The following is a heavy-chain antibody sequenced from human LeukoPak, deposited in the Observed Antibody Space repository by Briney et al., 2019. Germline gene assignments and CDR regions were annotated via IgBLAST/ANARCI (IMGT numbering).Heavy chain of an antibody. V-gene: IGHV3-11*04. CDR3: ARSDDVVVTALTDY. J-gene: IGHJ4*02. Sequence: GGSLRLSCAASGFTFSDYYMSWIRQAPGKGLEWVSYISSSGSTIYYADSVKGRFTISRDNAKNSLYLQMNSLRAEDTAVYYCARSDDVVVTALTDYWGQGTLVTVSS. D-gene: IGHD2-21*02. CDR1: GFTFSDYY. CDR2: ISSSGSTI.